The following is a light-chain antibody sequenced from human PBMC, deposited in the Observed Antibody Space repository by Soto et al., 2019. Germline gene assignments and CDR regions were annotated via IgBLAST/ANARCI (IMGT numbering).Light chain of an antibody. CDR1: ISDVGSHNL. CDR2: EVN. V-gene: IGLV2-23*02. CDR3: CSFAGSNPFPYV. J-gene: IGLJ1*01. Sequence: QSPRTHPSSVPGAPGQAITISSTRTISDVGSHNLVSPYQHHPDTAPNLIIYEVNERPSGVSSRFYGSTSGNTASLTVSGLQPDDEADYHCCSFAGSNPFPYVLGNGPKVTVL.